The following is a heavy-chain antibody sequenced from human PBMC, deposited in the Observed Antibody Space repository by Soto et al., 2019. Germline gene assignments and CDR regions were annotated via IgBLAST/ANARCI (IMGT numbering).Heavy chain of an antibody. V-gene: IGHV1-18*01. J-gene: IGHJ4*02. CDR1: GYTFTSYG. CDR2: ISAYNGNT. Sequence: GASVKVSCKASGYTFTSYGISWVRQAPGQGLEWMGWISAYNGNTNYAQKLQSRVTMTTDTSTSTAYMELRSLRSDDTAVYYCARDPSPIYYDSSGYSTPFDYWGQGTLVIVSS. CDR3: ARDPSPIYYDSSGYSTPFDY. D-gene: IGHD3-22*01.